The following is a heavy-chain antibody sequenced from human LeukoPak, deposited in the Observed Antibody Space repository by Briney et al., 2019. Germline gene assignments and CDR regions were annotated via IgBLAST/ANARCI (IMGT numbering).Heavy chain of an antibody. CDR2: IYYSGST. CDR1: GGSISSYY. J-gene: IGHJ5*02. V-gene: IGHV4-59*01. CDR3: ARGIAAAGTPWFDP. Sequence: NPSETLSLTCTVSGGSISSYYWSWIRQPPGKGLEWIGYIYYSGSTNYNPSLKSRVTISVDTSKNQFSLKLSSVTAADTAVYYCARGIAAAGTPWFDPWGQGTLVTVSS. D-gene: IGHD6-13*01.